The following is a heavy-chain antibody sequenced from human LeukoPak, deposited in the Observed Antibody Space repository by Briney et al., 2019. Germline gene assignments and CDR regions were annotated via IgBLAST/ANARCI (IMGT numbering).Heavy chain of an antibody. Sequence: SQTLSLTCTVSGGSISSGGYYWSWIRQPPGKGLEWIGYIYHSGSTYYNPSLKSRVTISVDRSKNQFSLKLSSVTAADTAVYYCARHSVVDTAMVLNWGQGTLVTVSS. V-gene: IGHV4-30-2*01. J-gene: IGHJ4*02. D-gene: IGHD5-18*01. CDR1: GGSISSGGYY. CDR2: IYHSGST. CDR3: ARHSVVDTAMVLN.